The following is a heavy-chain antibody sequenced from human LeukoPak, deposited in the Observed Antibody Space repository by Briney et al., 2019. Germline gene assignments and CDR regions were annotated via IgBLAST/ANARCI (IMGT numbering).Heavy chain of an antibody. Sequence: GGSLRLSCAASGFTFSNYWMTWVRQAPGKGLEWVANINRDGSERYYVDSVKGRFTISGDDAKSSLYLQMNTLRAEDTAVYYCARGPWDYYDSSNYRTFDYWGQGTLVTVSS. CDR2: INRDGSER. CDR3: ARGPWDYYDSSNYRTFDY. J-gene: IGHJ4*02. CDR1: GFTFSNYW. D-gene: IGHD3-22*01. V-gene: IGHV3-7*01.